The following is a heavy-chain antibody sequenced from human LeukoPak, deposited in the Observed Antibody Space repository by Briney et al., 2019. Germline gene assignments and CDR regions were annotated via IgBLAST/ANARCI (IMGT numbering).Heavy chain of an antibody. Sequence: PVESLRLSCAASGFTFSNYYMSWIRQAPGKGLEWVSYISTSSSSTNYADSVKGRFTISRDNARNSLYLQMNSLRAEDTAVYYCARSGNYFDYCGQGTLVTVSS. CDR1: GFTFSNYY. CDR3: ARSGNYFDY. V-gene: IGHV3-11*06. CDR2: ISTSSSST. J-gene: IGHJ4*02.